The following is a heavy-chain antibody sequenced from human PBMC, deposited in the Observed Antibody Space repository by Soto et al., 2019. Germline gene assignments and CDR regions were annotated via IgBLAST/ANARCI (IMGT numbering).Heavy chain of an antibody. V-gene: IGHV2-5*02. CDR3: ARALREGLPIYYFDS. CDR2: IYWDADK. J-gene: IGHJ4*02. CDR1: GFSLSARGMG. Sequence: SGPTLVNPTQTLTLTCTFSGFSLSARGMGVGWIRQPPGKALEWLALIYWDADKCYSPSLRSRLTITEDTPKNQVVLTMTNVDPVDTGTYFCARALREGLPIYYFDSWGQGTLVTVSS. D-gene: IGHD1-26*01.